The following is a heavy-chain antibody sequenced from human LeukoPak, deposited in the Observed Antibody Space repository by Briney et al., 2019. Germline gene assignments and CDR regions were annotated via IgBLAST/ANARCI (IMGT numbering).Heavy chain of an antibody. CDR2: ISYDGSNK. Sequence: GGSLRLSCAASGFTFSSYAMHWVRQAPGKGLEWVAVISYDGSNKYYADSVKGRFTISRDNSKNTLYLQMNSLRAEDTAVYYCAREYVRFLEWFPMDVWGKGTTVTVSS. CDR1: GFTFSSYA. V-gene: IGHV3-30-3*01. D-gene: IGHD3-3*01. CDR3: AREYVRFLEWFPMDV. J-gene: IGHJ6*03.